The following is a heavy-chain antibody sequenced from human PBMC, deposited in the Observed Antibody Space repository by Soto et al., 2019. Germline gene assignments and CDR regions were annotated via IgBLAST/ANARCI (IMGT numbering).Heavy chain of an antibody. Sequence: ASVKVSCKASGYTFSNFGLSWVRQAPGQGLEWMGWTSGYNGNTNSAERFQGRVTMTTDTSTSTAYMEVRSLTSDDTAVYYCARDKGYGFGWSSSSGMDVWGQGTTVTV. V-gene: IGHV1-18*01. J-gene: IGHJ6*02. CDR3: ARDKGYGFGWSSSSGMDV. D-gene: IGHD5-18*01. CDR1: GYTFSNFG. CDR2: TSGYNGNT.